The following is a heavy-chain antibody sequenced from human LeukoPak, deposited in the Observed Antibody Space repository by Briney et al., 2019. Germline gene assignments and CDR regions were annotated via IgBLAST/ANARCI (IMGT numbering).Heavy chain of an antibody. CDR2: ISAYNGNT. D-gene: IGHD1-26*01. Sequence: GASVKVSCKASGYTFTSYGISWVRQAPGQGLEWMGWISAYNGNTNYAQKLQGRVTMTTDTSTSTAYMELRSLRSDDTAVYYCASPLLDPYSGSPRDAFDIWGQGTMVTVSS. V-gene: IGHV1-18*01. CDR3: ASPLLDPYSGSPRDAFDI. CDR1: GYTFTSYG. J-gene: IGHJ3*02.